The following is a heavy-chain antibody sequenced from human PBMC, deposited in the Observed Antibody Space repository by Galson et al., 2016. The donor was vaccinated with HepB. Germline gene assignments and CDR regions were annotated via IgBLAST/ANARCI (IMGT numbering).Heavy chain of an antibody. V-gene: IGHV4-30-2*01. Sequence: TLSLTCTVSGDFVTGASFSWNWIRHPPGKGLEWIGNIHHTGATYSNPSLESRVTISLDRSKKQFSLRLTSVTAADTAVYYCASEFLEDDSGWREAFDIWGQGTSVTVS. J-gene: IGHJ3*02. CDR3: ASEFLEDDSGWREAFDI. CDR2: IHHTGAT. D-gene: IGHD3-3*01. CDR1: GDFVTGASFS.